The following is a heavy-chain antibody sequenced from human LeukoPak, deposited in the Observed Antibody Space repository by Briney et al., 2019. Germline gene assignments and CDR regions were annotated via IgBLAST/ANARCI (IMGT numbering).Heavy chain of an antibody. CDR2: ISGSGGST. CDR3: AKASVRYYYDSSGYPDY. D-gene: IGHD3-22*01. CDR1: GFTFSSYA. J-gene: IGHJ4*02. Sequence: PGGSLRLSCAASGFTFSSYAMSWVRQAPGKGLEWVSAISGSGGSTYYADSVKGRFTISRDNSKNTLYLQMNSLRAEDTAVYYCAKASVRYYYDSSGYPDYWGQGTLVTVSS. V-gene: IGHV3-23*01.